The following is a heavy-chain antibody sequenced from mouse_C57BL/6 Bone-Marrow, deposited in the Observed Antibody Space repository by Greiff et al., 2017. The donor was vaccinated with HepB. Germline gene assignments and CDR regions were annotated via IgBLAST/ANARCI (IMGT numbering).Heavy chain of an antibody. J-gene: IGHJ3*01. CDR1: GYTFTSYD. Sequence: VQRVESGPELVKPGASVKLSCKASGYTFTSYDINWVKQRPGQGLEWIGWIYPRDGSTKYNEKFKGKATLTVDTSSSTAYMELHSLTSEDSAVYFCARRGAYYSNGFAYWGQGTLVTVSA. D-gene: IGHD2-5*01. CDR2: IYPRDGST. V-gene: IGHV1-85*01. CDR3: ARRGAYYSNGFAY.